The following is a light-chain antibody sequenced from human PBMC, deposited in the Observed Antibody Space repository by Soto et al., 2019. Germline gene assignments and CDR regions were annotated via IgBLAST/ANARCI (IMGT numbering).Light chain of an antibody. CDR3: CSFAGSSTYA. J-gene: IGLJ1*01. CDR1: SRDVGSYNL. CDR2: EGT. V-gene: IGLV2-23*01. Sequence: QCVLTQPASVSGSPGQSITISCTGTSRDVGSYNLISWYQQHPGNAPKLIIYEGTKRPSGVSYRFSGSKSGNTASLTISGLQEEDEGDYHCCSFAGSSTYAXGTGTKVPVL.